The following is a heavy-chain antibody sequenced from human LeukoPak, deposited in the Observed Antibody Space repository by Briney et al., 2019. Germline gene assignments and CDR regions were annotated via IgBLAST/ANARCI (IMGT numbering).Heavy chain of an antibody. J-gene: IGHJ4*02. D-gene: IGHD7-27*01. CDR2: NNPCGSRT. V-gene: IGHV3-74*01. Sequence: GVSLTLPCTASGLPFSPYWVHWARQAPGRGLVWVSHNNPCGSRTDYADSVNGQFTIYRDNAKNTLYLQMNSLRAEDTAVYYCASNPGFSYFDYWGQGTLVTVSS. CDR1: GLPFSPYW. CDR3: ASNPGFSYFDY.